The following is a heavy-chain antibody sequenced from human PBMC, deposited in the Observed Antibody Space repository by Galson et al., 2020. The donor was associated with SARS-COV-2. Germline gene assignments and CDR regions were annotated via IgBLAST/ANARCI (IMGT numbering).Heavy chain of an antibody. J-gene: IGHJ1*01. V-gene: IGHV3-7*01. CDR1: GFTFSSYW. D-gene: IGHD5-18*01. Sequence: GGSLRLSCAASGFTFSSYWMSWVRQAPGKGLEWVANIKQDGSEKYYVDSVKGRFTISRDNAKNSLYLQMNSLRAEDTAVYYCARPPVDAEARSTMGWGQGTLVTVSS. CDR2: IKQDGSEK. CDR3: ARPPVDAEARSTMG.